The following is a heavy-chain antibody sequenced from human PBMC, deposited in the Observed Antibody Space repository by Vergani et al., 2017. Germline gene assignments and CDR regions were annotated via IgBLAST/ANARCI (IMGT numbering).Heavy chain of an antibody. Sequence: QMQLVQSGPEVQKPGTSVKVSCKASGFTFTSSAVQWVRQARGQRLEWIGWIVVGSGNTNYAQKFQERVTITRDMSTSTAYMELSSLRSEDTAVYYCAAAVLERSLLFDYWGQGTLVTVSS. CDR1: GFTFTSSA. D-gene: IGHD1-1*01. CDR2: IVVGSGNT. J-gene: IGHJ4*02. CDR3: AAAVLERSLLFDY. V-gene: IGHV1-58*01.